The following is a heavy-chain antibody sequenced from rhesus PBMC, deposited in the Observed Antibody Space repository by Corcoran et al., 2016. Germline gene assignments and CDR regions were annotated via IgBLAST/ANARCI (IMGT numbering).Heavy chain of an antibody. CDR1: GASFSSYW. Sequence: QVQLQESGPGLVKPSATLSLTCAVSGASFSSYWCNWIRQPPGPGLEWIGEINGNSGSNNYNPALKSRGTISKDASKNQFSLKLSSVTAADTAVYYCARGGWRQLDRERLDYWGQGVLVTVSS. J-gene: IGHJ4*01. CDR3: ARGGWRQLDRERLDY. V-gene: IGHV4-80*01. CDR2: INGNSGSN. D-gene: IGHD6-25*01.